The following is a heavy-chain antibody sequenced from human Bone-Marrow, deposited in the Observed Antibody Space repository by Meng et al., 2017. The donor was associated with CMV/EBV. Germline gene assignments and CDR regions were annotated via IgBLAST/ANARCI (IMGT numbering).Heavy chain of an antibody. Sequence: GESLKISCAASGFTVSSNYMSWVRQAPGKGLEWVSVIYSGGSTYYADSVKGRFTISRDNSKNTLYLQMNSLRAEDTAVYYCAGGFITIFGVVNYWGQGTLVTVYS. CDR1: GFTVSSNY. CDR3: AGGFITIFGVVNY. V-gene: IGHV3-53*05. J-gene: IGHJ4*02. D-gene: IGHD3-3*01. CDR2: IYSGGST.